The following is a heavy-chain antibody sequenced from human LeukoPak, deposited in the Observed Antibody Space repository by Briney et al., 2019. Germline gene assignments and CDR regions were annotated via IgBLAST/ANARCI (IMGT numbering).Heavy chain of an antibody. CDR2: IGGGGYST. J-gene: IGHJ6*02. CDR3: AEGSVSMAGTPGDV. CDR1: GFPFSTYV. V-gene: IGHV3-23*01. D-gene: IGHD6-19*01. Sequence: PGGSLRLSCAASGFPFSTYVMNWVRQAPGKGLEWVSTIGGGGYSTYYADSVKGRFTISRDNSKNTLFLQMNSLRAEDTAIYYCAEGSVSMAGTPGDVWGQGTTVTVSS.